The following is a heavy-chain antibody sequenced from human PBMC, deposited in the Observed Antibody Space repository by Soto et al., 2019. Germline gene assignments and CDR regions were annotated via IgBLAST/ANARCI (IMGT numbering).Heavy chain of an antibody. Sequence: ASVKVSCKASGYTFTSYAMHWVRQAPGQRLEWMGIINPSGGSTSYAQKFQGRVTMTRDTSTSTVYMELSSLRSEDTAVYYCARDRTYCGGDCYYQHWGQGTLVTVSS. V-gene: IGHV1-46*01. CDR1: GYTFTSYA. CDR2: INPSGGST. J-gene: IGHJ1*01. D-gene: IGHD2-21*02. CDR3: ARDRTYCGGDCYYQH.